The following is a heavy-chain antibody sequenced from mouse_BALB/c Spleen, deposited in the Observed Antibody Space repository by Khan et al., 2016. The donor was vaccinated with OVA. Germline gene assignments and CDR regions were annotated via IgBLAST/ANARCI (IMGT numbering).Heavy chain of an antibody. J-gene: IGHJ3*01. CDR1: GYSFTGYY. CDR3: ARGYDFFAY. D-gene: IGHD2-14*01. CDR2: INPNTGNT. Sequence: VQLQQSGPDLVKPGASVKMSCKASGYSFTGYYMNWVKQSHGKSLECIGRINPNTGNTNYNQKFKGKVVFIVDTSSSTVYMELRSLTSEDSAVYYCARGYDFFAYWGQGTLVTVS. V-gene: IGHV1-26*01.